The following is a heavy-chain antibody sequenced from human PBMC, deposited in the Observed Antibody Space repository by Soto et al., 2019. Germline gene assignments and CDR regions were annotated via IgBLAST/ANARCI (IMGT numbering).Heavy chain of an antibody. Sequence: QVQLQESGPGLVKPSETLSLSCTVSGDSISSSYWSWVRQPAGKGLEWIGRIFSSGSTSFNPSLESRVAMSVDTSKNHFSLNLSSVTAADMAVYYCAREGSYSAYNFAHGIQLWSFDFWGQGALVTVSS. CDR3: AREGSYSAYNFAHGIQLWSFDF. J-gene: IGHJ4*02. V-gene: IGHV4-4*07. D-gene: IGHD5-12*01. CDR2: IFSSGST. CDR1: GDSISSSY.